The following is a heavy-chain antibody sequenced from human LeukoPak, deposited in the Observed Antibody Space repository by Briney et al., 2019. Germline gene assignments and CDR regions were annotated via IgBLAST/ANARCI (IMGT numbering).Heavy chain of an antibody. CDR3: AKDGRASPTSYYYYYMDV. CDR1: GFTFSSYA. J-gene: IGHJ6*03. V-gene: IGHV3-23*01. Sequence: RGSLRLSCAASGFTFSSYAMSWVRQAPGKGLEWVSAISGSGGSTYYADSVKGRFTISRDNSKNTLYLQMNSLRAEDTAVYYCAKDGRASPTSYYYYYMDVWGKGTTVTVSS. CDR2: ISGSGGST.